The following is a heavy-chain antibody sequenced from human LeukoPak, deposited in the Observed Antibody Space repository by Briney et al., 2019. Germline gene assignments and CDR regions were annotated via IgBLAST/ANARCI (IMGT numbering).Heavy chain of an antibody. CDR3: ARPHTVLYNWFDP. J-gene: IGHJ5*02. V-gene: IGHV1-2*06. CDR2: INPNSGGT. Sequence: ASVKVSCKASGYTFTGYYMHWVRQAPGQGLEWMGRINPNSGGTNYAQKFRGRVTMTRDTSISTAYMELSRLRSDDTAVYYCARPHTVLYNWFDPWGREPWSPSPQ. D-gene: IGHD4-11*01. CDR1: GYTFTGYY.